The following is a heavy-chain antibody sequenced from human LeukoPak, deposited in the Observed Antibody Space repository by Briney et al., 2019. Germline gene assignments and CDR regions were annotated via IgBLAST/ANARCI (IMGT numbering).Heavy chain of an antibody. CDR1: GGSFSGYY. CDR2: INHSGST. Sequence: SETLSLTCAVYGGSFSGYYWSWIRQPPGKGLEWIGEINHSGSTNYNPSLKSRVTISVDTSKNQFSLKLSSVTAADTAVYYCARAVKLVLSRPRCNWLDPWGQGTLVTVSS. J-gene: IGHJ5*02. CDR3: ARAVKLVLSRPRCNWLDP. D-gene: IGHD6-13*01. V-gene: IGHV4-34*01.